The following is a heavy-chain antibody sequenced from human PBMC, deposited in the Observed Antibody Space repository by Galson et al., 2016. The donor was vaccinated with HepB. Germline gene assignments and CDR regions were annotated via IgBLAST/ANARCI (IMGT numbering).Heavy chain of an antibody. CDR3: ARSLPSSGYLGN. CDR2: ITPSSYI. Sequence: SLRLSCAASGFIFHSYTMNWVRQAPGRGLEWVSSITPSSYIYNADSVKGRFTISSDNAKTSLYLQMNSLRAEATAVYYCARSLPSSGYLGNWGQGTLVTVSS. V-gene: IGHV3-21*01. J-gene: IGHJ4*02. CDR1: GFIFHSYT. D-gene: IGHD3-22*01.